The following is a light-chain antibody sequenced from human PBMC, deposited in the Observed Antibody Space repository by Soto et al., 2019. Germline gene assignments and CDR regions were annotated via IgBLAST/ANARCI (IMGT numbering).Light chain of an antibody. CDR1: QSVSSSY. J-gene: IGKJ1*01. V-gene: IGKV3-20*01. CDR2: GAS. Sequence: EIVLTQSPGTLSLSPGERATLSCRASQSVSSSYLAWYQQKPGQAPRLLMYGASNRATGIPARFSGSGSGTEFTLTISSLQSEDFATYYCQHYNSYSEAFGQGTKVDI. CDR3: QHYNSYSEA.